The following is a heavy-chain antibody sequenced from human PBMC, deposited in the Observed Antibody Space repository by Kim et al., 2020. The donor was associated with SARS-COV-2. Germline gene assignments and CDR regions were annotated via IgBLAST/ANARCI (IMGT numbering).Heavy chain of an antibody. J-gene: IGHJ3*02. Sequence: GGSLRLSCAASGFTFNHYAMTWVRQAPGKGLEWVSSITVSGDSTYYADSVKGRFTISRDNSKNTLYLQLNSLRDEDTAIYYCAKMMVRTTYDIWGLGTLVAVSS. D-gene: IGHD5-18*01. V-gene: IGHV3-23*01. CDR1: GFTFNHYA. CDR2: ITVSGDST. CDR3: AKMMVRTTYDI.